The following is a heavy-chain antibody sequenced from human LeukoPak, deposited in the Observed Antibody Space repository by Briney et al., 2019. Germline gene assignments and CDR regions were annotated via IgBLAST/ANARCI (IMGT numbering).Heavy chain of an antibody. CDR3: AVHSYGRQLGFDY. J-gene: IGHJ4*02. Sequence: GRSLRLSCAASGFTFSSYGMHWVRQAPGKGLEWVAVISYDGSNKYYADSVKGRFTISRDNSKNTLYLQMNSLRAEDTAVYYCAVHSYGRQLGFDYWGQGTLVTVSS. CDR2: ISYDGSNK. V-gene: IGHV3-30*03. D-gene: IGHD5-18*01. CDR1: GFTFSSYG.